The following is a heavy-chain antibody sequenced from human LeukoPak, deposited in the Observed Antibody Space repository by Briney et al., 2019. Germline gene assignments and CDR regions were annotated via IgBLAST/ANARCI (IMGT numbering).Heavy chain of an antibody. V-gene: IGHV4-4*07. CDR3: ARVEWSEWELRNYFDY. D-gene: IGHD1-26*01. J-gene: IGHJ4*02. CDR2: IYTCWST. CDR1: GGIISSYY. Sequence: SETLSLTFTFSGGIISSYYWTWIGQPASKERDGIGRIYTCWSTYYDPSLKSRVTLSVDTSKNQFSLKLSSVTAADTAEYYCARVEWSEWELRNYFDYWGQGNPVTGSP.